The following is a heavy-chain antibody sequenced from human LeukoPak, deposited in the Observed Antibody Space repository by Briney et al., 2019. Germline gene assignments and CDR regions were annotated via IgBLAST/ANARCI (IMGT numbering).Heavy chain of an antibody. Sequence: GGSLRLSCAASGFTFSRYSMNWVRQAPGKGLEWVSTISSSSTYIYYADSVEGRFTISRDNAKNSLSLQMNSLRAEDTAVYYCARGTGRLTINHLFDYWGQGTLVTVSS. D-gene: IGHD1-14*01. CDR1: GFTFSRYS. J-gene: IGHJ4*02. CDR3: ARGTGRLTINHLFDY. V-gene: IGHV3-21*01. CDR2: ISSSSTYI.